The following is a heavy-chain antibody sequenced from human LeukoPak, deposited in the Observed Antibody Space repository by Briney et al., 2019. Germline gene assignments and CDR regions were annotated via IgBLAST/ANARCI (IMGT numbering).Heavy chain of an antibody. Sequence: PGGSLRLSCAVSGFTFSSHWMHWVRQPPGKELAWVSRIDSDGSYINYADSVKGRFTISRDNAKSTLYLQMSSLRVEDTAVYYCTRGAGYYNTDSLDYWGQGTLVTVSS. CDR3: TRGAGYYNTDSLDY. CDR2: IDSDGSYI. D-gene: IGHD3-10*01. V-gene: IGHV3-74*01. J-gene: IGHJ4*02. CDR1: GFTFSSHW.